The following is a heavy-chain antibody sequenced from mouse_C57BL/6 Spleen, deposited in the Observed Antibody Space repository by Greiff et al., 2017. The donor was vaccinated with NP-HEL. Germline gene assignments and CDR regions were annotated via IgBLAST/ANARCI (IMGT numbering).Heavy chain of an antibody. V-gene: IGHV14-4*01. CDR2: IDPENGDT. D-gene: IGHD1-1*01. CDR3: TTITTVVATPFDY. J-gene: IGHJ2*01. CDR1: GFNIKDDY. Sequence: EVQLQQSGAELVRPGASVKLSCTASGFNIKDDYMHWVKQRPEQGLEWIGWIDPENGDTEYASKFQGKATITADTSSNTAYLQLSSLTSEDTAVYYCTTITTVVATPFDYWGQGTTLTVSS.